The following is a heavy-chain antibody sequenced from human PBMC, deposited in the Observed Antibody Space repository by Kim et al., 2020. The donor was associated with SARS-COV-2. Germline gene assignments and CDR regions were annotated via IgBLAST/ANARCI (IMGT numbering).Heavy chain of an antibody. V-gene: IGHV3-23*01. CDR1: GFIFHNYA. Sequence: GGSLRLSCKASGFIFHNYALSWVRQAPGKGLEWVSQIRGSGGTSDYADSVKGRFTISRDNSNNTLYLHMNRLRAQDTALYYCARDFNGDYQFDHWGPGTLVIVSA. CDR3: ARDFNGDYQFDH. D-gene: IGHD4-17*01. CDR2: IRGSGGTS. J-gene: IGHJ4*02.